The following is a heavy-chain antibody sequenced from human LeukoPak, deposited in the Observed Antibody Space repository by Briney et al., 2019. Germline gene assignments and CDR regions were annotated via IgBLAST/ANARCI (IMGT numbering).Heavy chain of an antibody. CDR3: VKSAYSGSYFSLDY. CDR2: ISSNGGST. CDR1: GFTFSTYA. J-gene: IGHJ4*02. V-gene: IGHV3-64D*09. D-gene: IGHD1-26*01. Sequence: GGSLRLSCSASGFTFSTYAMHWVREAPGKGLEFVSAISSNGGSTFYADSVKGRFTISRDNSKDTLYLQMSSLRAEDTAVYYCVKSAYSGSYFSLDYWGQGTLVTVSS.